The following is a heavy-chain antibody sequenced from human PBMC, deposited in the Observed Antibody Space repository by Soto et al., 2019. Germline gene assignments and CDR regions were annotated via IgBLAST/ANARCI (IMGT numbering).Heavy chain of an antibody. CDR2: IYYSGST. CDR3: ARQGHIVVVTAFDY. Sequence: SETLSLTCTVSGGSISSSSYYWGWIRQPPGKGLEWIGSIYYSGSTYYNPSLKSRVTISVDTSKNQSSLKLSSVTAADTAVYYCARQGHIVVVTAFDYWGQGTLVTVSS. V-gene: IGHV4-39*01. D-gene: IGHD2-21*02. CDR1: GGSISSSSYY. J-gene: IGHJ4*02.